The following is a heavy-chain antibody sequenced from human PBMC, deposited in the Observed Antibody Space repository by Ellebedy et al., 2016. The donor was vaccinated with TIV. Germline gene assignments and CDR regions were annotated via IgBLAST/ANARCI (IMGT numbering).Heavy chain of an antibody. D-gene: IGHD1-14*01. Sequence: GESLKIPCQGSAYSFINYWIVRVRQMPGRGSEWMGIIDLSDSDTRYSPSFQGQVTISADRSVTTAYLHFNSLKPSDTAVYYCAKLGHRATPDDSWGQGTLVTVSS. CDR1: AYSFINYW. CDR2: IDLSDSDT. J-gene: IGHJ4*02. V-gene: IGHV5-51*01. CDR3: AKLGHRATPDDS.